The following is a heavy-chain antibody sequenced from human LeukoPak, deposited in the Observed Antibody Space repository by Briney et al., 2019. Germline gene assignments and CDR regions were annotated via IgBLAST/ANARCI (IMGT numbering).Heavy chain of an antibody. Sequence: SETLSLTCTVSGGSIGSYYWSWIRQPPGKGLEWMGYIYYSGNTNYNPSLKSRVTISVDTSKNQFSLKLSSVTAADTAVYYCARERDGYNHWGQGTLVTVSS. J-gene: IGHJ5*02. V-gene: IGHV4-59*01. CDR3: ARERDGYNH. D-gene: IGHD5-24*01. CDR1: GGSIGSYY. CDR2: IYYSGNT.